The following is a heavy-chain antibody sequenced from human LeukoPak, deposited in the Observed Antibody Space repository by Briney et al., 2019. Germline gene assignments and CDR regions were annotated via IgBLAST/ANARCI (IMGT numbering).Heavy chain of an antibody. J-gene: IGHJ3*02. Sequence: TSETLSLTCTVSGGSISTHYWSWIRQPPGKGLEWIGYISYIGSTNYNPSLKSRVTISVDTSKNQFSLKLSSVTAADAAVYFCARDPATVTKGLDIWGQGTMVTVSS. V-gene: IGHV4-59*11. D-gene: IGHD4-17*01. CDR3: ARDPATVTKGLDI. CDR2: ISYIGST. CDR1: GGSISTHY.